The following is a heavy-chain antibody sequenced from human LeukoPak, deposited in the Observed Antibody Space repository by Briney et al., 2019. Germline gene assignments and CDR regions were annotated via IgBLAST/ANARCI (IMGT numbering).Heavy chain of an antibody. V-gene: IGHV1-2*02. CDR2: INPNSGAT. D-gene: IGHD6-19*01. CDR3: ARGQWHYPHAPLDY. J-gene: IGHJ4*02. CDR1: GYTFTGYF. Sequence: ASVKVSCKASGYTFTGYFMHWVRQAPGQGLEWMGWINPNSGATNYAQKFQGRVTMTRDTSISTAYLELSRLRSNDTAVYHCARGQWHYPHAPLDYRGQGTPVTVSS.